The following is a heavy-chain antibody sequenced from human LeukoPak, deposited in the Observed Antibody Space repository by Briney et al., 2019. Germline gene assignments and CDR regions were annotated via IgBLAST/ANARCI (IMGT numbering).Heavy chain of an antibody. CDR1: GYTFTGYY. CDR2: INPNSGGT. D-gene: IGHD2-2*02. J-gene: IGHJ4*02. V-gene: IGHV1-2*02. Sequence: ASVKVSCKASGYTFTGYYMHWVRQAPGQGLEWLGWINPNSGGTNYAQKFQGRVTMTRDTSISTAYMELNRLRSDDTAVYYCASTEYCSSTSCYTSFDYWGQGTLVTVSS. CDR3: ASTEYCSSTSCYTSFDY.